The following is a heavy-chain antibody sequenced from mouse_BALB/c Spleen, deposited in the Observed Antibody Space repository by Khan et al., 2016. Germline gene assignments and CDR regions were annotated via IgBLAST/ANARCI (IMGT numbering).Heavy chain of an antibody. D-gene: IGHD2-4*01. Sequence: VQLQESGPGLVAPSQSLSITCTVSGFSLTNSGVHWVRQPPGKGLDWLGVIWAGGSTDYNSALMSSLSITKDNSQNQVFLKMNSLQSDDTAMYYCASYDKDYDAWFVSWGQGTLVTVSA. CDR3: ASYDKDYDAWFVS. J-gene: IGHJ3*01. V-gene: IGHV2-9*02. CDR1: GFSLTNSG. CDR2: IWAGGST.